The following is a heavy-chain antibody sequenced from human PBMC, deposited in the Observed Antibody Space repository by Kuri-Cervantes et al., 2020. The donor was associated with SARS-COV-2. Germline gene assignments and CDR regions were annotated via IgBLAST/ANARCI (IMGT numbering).Heavy chain of an antibody. CDR1: GYTLTELS. Sequence: ASVKVSCKVSGYTLTELSMHWVRQAPGKGLEWMGGFDPEDGETIYAQEFQGRVTMTEDTSTDTAYMELSGLRSEDTAVYYCATGAGWLRLRGYYFDYWGQGTLVTVSS. J-gene: IGHJ4*02. CDR2: FDPEDGET. D-gene: IGHD5-12*01. V-gene: IGHV1-24*01. CDR3: ATGAGWLRLRGYYFDY.